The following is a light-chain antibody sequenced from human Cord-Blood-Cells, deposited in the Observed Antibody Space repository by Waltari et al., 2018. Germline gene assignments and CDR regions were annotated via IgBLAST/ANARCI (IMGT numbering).Light chain of an antibody. CDR2: GKN. CDR1: SLRSYY. J-gene: IGLJ3*02. CDR3: NSRDSSGNHWV. Sequence: SSELTQDPAVSVALGQPVRITCQGDSLRSYYASWYQQKPGQAPVLVIYGKNNRPSGIPDLFSGSSSGNTASLTITGAQAEDDADYYCNSRDSSGNHWVFGGGTKLTVL. V-gene: IGLV3-19*01.